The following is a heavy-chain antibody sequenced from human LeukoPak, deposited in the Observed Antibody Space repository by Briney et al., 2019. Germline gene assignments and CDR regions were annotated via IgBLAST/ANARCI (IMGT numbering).Heavy chain of an antibody. J-gene: IGHJ4*02. D-gene: IGHD3-22*01. V-gene: IGHV1-18*01. Sequence: ASVKVSCKASGYTFTSYGISWVRQAPGQGLEWMGWISAYNGNTNYAQKLQGRVTMTTDTSTSTAYMELRSLRSEDTAVYYCAMTEYYYDSSGYYPYFDYWGQGTLVTVSS. CDR3: AMTEYYYDSSGYYPYFDY. CDR1: GYTFTSYG. CDR2: ISAYNGNT.